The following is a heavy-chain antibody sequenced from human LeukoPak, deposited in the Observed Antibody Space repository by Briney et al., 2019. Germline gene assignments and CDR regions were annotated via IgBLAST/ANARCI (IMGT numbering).Heavy chain of an antibody. Sequence: EASVKVSCKASGYTFTGYYMRWVRQAPGQGLEWMGWIYPNSGGTNYAQKFQGRVTMTRDTSISTAYMELSRLRSDDTAVYYCARDHLPCLYSGSYCYGAFDIWGQGTMVTVSS. V-gene: IGHV1-2*02. CDR3: ARDHLPCLYSGSYCYGAFDI. CDR2: IYPNSGGT. D-gene: IGHD1-26*01. J-gene: IGHJ3*02. CDR1: GYTFTGYY.